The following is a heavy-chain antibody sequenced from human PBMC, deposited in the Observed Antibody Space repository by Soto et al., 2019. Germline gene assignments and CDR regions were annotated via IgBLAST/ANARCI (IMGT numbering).Heavy chain of an antibody. D-gene: IGHD2-2*01. V-gene: IGHV1-69*13. CDR1: GGTFSSYA. J-gene: IGHJ6*02. CDR2: IIPIFGTA. Sequence: GASVKVSCKASGGTFSSYAISWVRQAPGQGLEWMGGIIPIFGTANYAQKFQGRVTSTADESTSTAYMELSSLRSEDTAVYYCAAKNLQDIVVVPAAANFYYYYYGMDVWGQGTTVTVSS. CDR3: AAKNLQDIVVVPAAANFYYYYYGMDV.